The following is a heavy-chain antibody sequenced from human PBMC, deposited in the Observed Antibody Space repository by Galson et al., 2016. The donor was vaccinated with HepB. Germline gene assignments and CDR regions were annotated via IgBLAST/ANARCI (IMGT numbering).Heavy chain of an antibody. CDR3: ARHAPNEGSGWILYFDL. D-gene: IGHD6-19*01. CDR1: GGSISSSSDY. J-gene: IGHJ2*01. V-gene: IGHV4-39*01. CDR2: IYYSGRT. Sequence: ETLSLTCTVSGGSISSSSDYWGWIRQPPGKGLEWIRSIYYSGRTYNNPSLRSRVSISVDTSKNQFSLKLSSVAAADTGVYYCARHAPNEGSGWILYFDLWGRGTLVTVSS.